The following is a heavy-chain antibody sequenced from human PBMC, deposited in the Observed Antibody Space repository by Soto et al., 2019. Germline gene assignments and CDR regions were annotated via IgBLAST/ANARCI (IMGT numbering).Heavy chain of an antibody. Sequence: SETLSLTCTVSGGSISSSSYYWGWIRQPPGKGQEWIGSIYYSGSTYYNPSLKSRVTISVDTSKNQFSLKLSSVTAADTAVYYCARHGRRFLDVAWFDPWGQGTLVTVSS. CDR1: GGSISSSSYY. CDR3: ARHGRRFLDVAWFDP. D-gene: IGHD3-3*01. V-gene: IGHV4-39*01. CDR2: IYYSGST. J-gene: IGHJ5*02.